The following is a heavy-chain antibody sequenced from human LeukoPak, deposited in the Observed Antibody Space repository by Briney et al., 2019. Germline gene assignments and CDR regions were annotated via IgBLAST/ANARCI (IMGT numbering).Heavy chain of an antibody. D-gene: IGHD3-10*01. CDR1: GYSFTSYW. CDR3: ARTMVRGVPNNWFDP. Sequence: GESLKISCNGSGYSFTSYWIGWVRQMPGKGLEWMGIIYPGDSDTRYRPSLQGQVTISADKSISTAYLQWSSLKASDTAMYYCARTMVRGVPNNWFDPWGQGTLVTVSS. V-gene: IGHV5-51*01. CDR2: IYPGDSDT. J-gene: IGHJ5*02.